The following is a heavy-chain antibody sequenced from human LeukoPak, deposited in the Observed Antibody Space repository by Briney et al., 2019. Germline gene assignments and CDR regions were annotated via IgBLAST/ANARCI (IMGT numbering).Heavy chain of an antibody. CDR3: ARHGNVVVVPAAKGFDY. V-gene: IGHV4-39*01. D-gene: IGHD2-2*01. J-gene: IGHJ4*02. CDR1: GGSFSSRTYF. CDR2: SYYSGNS. Sequence: PSETLSLTCTVSGGSFSSRTYFWVWIRQPPGRGLEWIGSSYYSGNSYYNPSLKSRVSISVDTSKNHFSLKLRSVMAADTAVYYCARHGNVVVVPAAKGFDYWGQGTQVTVSS.